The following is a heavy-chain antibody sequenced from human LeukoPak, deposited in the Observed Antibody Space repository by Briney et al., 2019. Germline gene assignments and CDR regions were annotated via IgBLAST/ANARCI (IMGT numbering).Heavy chain of an antibody. D-gene: IGHD6-6*01. Sequence: GGSLRLSCAASGFTFSSYGMHWVRQAPGKGLEWVAVISYDGSNKYYADSVKGRFTISRDNSKNTLYLQMNSLRAEDTAVYYCAKVEKYSSMDVWGQGTTVTVSS. CDR1: GFTFSSYG. CDR2: ISYDGSNK. J-gene: IGHJ6*02. V-gene: IGHV3-30*18. CDR3: AKVEKYSSMDV.